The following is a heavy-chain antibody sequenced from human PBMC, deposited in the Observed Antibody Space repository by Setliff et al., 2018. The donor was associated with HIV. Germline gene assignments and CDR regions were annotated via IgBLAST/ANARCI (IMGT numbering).Heavy chain of an antibody. Sequence: PGESLKISCKGSGYSFTTYWIGWVRQMPGKGLEWMGIIYPGDSDTRYSPSFQGQVTISADKSISTAYLQWSSLKASDTAMYYCARRFLDYSRTWEDPSYKARLDYWGQGTLVTVSS. V-gene: IGHV5-51*01. CDR2: IYPGDSDT. CDR1: GYSFTTYW. J-gene: IGHJ4*02. CDR3: ARRFLDYSRTWEDPSYKARLDY. D-gene: IGHD1-26*01.